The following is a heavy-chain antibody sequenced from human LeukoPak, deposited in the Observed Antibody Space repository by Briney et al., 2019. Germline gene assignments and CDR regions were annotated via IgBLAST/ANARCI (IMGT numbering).Heavy chain of an antibody. J-gene: IGHJ6*03. Sequence: PSETLSLTCTVSGGSIRSYYWSWIRQPPGKGLEWIGYISYSGSTNYNPSLKSRVTISVDTSKNQFSLKLSSVIAADTAVYYCASGAYSYYYMDVWGKGTTVTISS. D-gene: IGHD4-11*01. V-gene: IGHV4-59*01. CDR2: ISYSGST. CDR3: ASGAYSYYYMDV. CDR1: GGSIRSYY.